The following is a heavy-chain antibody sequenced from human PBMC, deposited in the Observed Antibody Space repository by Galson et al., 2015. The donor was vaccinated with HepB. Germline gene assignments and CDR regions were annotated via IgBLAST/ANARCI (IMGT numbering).Heavy chain of an antibody. CDR1: GFTFGAYE. Sequence: SLRLSCAASGFTFGAYEMNWVRQAPGKGLEWISYISSNGYMIYYAESVKGRFTVSRDNARDSLYLQMNSLRAEDTAVYYCARGGDILTGYQSYFDFWGQGTLVTVSS. D-gene: IGHD3-9*01. CDR3: ARGGDILTGYQSYFDF. J-gene: IGHJ4*02. CDR2: ISSNGYMI. V-gene: IGHV3-48*03.